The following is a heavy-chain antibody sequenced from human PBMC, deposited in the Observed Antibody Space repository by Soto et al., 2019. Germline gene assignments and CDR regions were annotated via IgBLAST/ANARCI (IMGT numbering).Heavy chain of an antibody. CDR2: ISSSSGHT. Sequence: GSLRLSCAASGFTFSDYYMSWIRQVPGKGPEWVSYISSSSGHTNYADSVRGRFAISRDNAQNSLFLQMNSLRAEDTAVYYCARGQDSGGFIWGQGILVTVSS. J-gene: IGHJ4*02. D-gene: IGHD1-26*01. CDR3: ARGQDSGGFI. CDR1: GFTFSDYY. V-gene: IGHV3-11*06.